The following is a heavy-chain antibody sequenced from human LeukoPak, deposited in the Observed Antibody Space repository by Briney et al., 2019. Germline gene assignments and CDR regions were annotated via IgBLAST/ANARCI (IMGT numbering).Heavy chain of an antibody. CDR2: IYPGDSEA. V-gene: IGHV5-51*01. D-gene: IGHD3-22*01. CDR3: AREPVVINFDY. J-gene: IGHJ4*02. CDR1: GYRFTNYW. Sequence: GESLKISCKGSGYRFTNYWIGWVRQMPGKGLEWMGIIYPGDSEARYSSSFQGQVTISADKSISTAYLQWSSLKASDTAMYYCAREPVVINFDYWGQGTLVTVSS.